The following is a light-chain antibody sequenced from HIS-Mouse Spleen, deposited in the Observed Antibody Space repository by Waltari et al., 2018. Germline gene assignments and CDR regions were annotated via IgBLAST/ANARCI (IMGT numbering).Light chain of an antibody. J-gene: IGLJ2*01. Sequence: SYELTQPPSVSVSPGQTARITCSGDALPKKYAYWYQQKSGQAPVLVIYEDSKRPSGIPERFSDASSGTMATLTSSGAQVEDEADYYCYSTDSSGNHRVFGGGTKLTVL. CDR3: YSTDSSGNHRV. CDR2: EDS. V-gene: IGLV3-10*01. CDR1: ALPKKY.